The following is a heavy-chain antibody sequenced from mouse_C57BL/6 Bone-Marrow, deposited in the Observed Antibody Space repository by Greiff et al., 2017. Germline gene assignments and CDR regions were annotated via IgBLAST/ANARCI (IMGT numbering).Heavy chain of an antibody. V-gene: IGHV3-6*01. CDR3: ARAFYGYDAGFAY. D-gene: IGHD2-9*01. CDR1: GYSITSGYY. Sequence: EVQLVESGPGLVKPSQSLSLTCSVTGYSITSGYYWNWIRQFPGNKLEWMGYISYDGSNNYNPSLKNRISITRDTSKNQFFLKLNSVTTEDTATYYCARAFYGYDAGFAYWGQGTLVTVSA. CDR2: ISYDGSN. J-gene: IGHJ3*01.